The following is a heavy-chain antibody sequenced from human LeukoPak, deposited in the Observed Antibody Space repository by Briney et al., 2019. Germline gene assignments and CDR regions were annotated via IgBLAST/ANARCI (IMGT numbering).Heavy chain of an antibody. CDR2: INHSGST. Sequence: PSETLSLTCAVYGGSFSGYYWSWIRQPPGKGLEWIGEINHSGSTYYNPSLKSRVTISVDRSKNQFSLKLSSVTAADTAVYYCARASSKVGAATTWGQGTLVTVSS. CDR1: GGSFSGYY. D-gene: IGHD1-1*01. V-gene: IGHV4-34*01. CDR3: ARASSKVGAATT. J-gene: IGHJ4*02.